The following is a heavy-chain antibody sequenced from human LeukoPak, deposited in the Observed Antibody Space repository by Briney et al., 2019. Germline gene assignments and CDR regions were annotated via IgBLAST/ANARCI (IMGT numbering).Heavy chain of an antibody. CDR1: GYTFTSYG. V-gene: IGHV1-18*01. Sequence: ASVKVSCKTSGYTFTSYGISWVRQAPGQGLEWMGWISAYNGNTNYAQKLQGRVTMTTDTSTSTAYMELRSLRSDDTAVYYCARVKGYYDSSGYYYDGRGDAFDIWGQGTMVTVSS. CDR3: ARVKGYYDSSGYYYDGRGDAFDI. CDR2: ISAYNGNT. J-gene: IGHJ3*02. D-gene: IGHD3-22*01.